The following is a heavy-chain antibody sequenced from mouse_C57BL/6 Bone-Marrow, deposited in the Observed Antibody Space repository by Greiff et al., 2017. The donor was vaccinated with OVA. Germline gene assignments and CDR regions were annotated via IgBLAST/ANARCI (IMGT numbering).Heavy chain of an antibody. Sequence: VQLQQSGPELVKPGASVKISCKASGYTFTDYYMNWVKQSHGKSLEWIGDINPNNGGTSYNQKFKGKATLTVDKSSSTAYMELRSLTSEDSAVYYCARAGLVLVFGYWGQGTALTVSS. CDR2: INPNNGGT. V-gene: IGHV1-26*01. J-gene: IGHJ2*01. CDR1: GYTFTDYY. CDR3: ARAGLVLVFGY. D-gene: IGHD1-1*02.